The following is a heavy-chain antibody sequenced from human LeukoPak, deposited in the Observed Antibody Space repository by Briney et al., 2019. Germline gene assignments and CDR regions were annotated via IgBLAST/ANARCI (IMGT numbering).Heavy chain of an antibody. CDR2: ISSSGSTI. D-gene: IGHD3-22*01. J-gene: IGHJ5*02. V-gene: IGHV3-48*03. CDR1: GFTFSSYE. CDR3: ARDPILKSRADYYDSSGYYPNWFDP. Sequence: GASLRLSCAASGFTFSSYEMNWVRQAPGKGLEWVSYISSSGSTIYYADSVKGRFTISRDNAKNSLYLQMNSLRAEDTAVYYCARDPILKSRADYYDSSGYYPNWFDPWGQGTLVTVSS.